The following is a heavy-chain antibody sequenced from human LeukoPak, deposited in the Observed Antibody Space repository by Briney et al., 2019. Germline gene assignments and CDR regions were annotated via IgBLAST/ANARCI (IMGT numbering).Heavy chain of an antibody. CDR1: GFTFSDSA. D-gene: IGHD4-23*01. Sequence: PGGSLRLSCAASGFTFSDSAMRWVRQASGKGLEWVGRIRSKANSYATAYAASVKGRFTISRDDSKNTAYLQMNSLKTEDTAVYYCTRLDYGGDYYGMDVRGKGTTVTVSS. CDR2: IRSKANSYAT. CDR3: TRLDYGGDYYGMDV. V-gene: IGHV3-73*01. J-gene: IGHJ6*04.